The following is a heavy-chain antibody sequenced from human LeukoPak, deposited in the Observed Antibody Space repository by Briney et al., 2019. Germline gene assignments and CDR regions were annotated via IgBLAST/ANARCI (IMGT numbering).Heavy chain of an antibody. Sequence: GGSLRLSCAASGFTFSTSGMNWVRQAPEKGLEWVSYISGASGTIYYADSVKGRFTISRDNAKNSLYLQMNSLRAEDTAVYYCARDSSYKGYCSGGSCSPDYWGQGTLVTVSS. D-gene: IGHD2-15*01. CDR2: ISGASGTI. CDR1: GFTFSTSG. CDR3: ARDSSYKGYCSGGSCSPDY. J-gene: IGHJ4*02. V-gene: IGHV3-48*01.